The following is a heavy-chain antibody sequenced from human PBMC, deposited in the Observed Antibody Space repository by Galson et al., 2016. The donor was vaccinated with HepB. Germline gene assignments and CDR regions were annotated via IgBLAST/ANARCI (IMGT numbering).Heavy chain of an antibody. J-gene: IGHJ5*02. Sequence: SETLSLTCAVYGGSFSGYYWSWIRQPPGKGLEWIGEINHSGSTNYNPSLKSRVTISVDTSKNQFSLKLSSVTAADTAVYYCAGSGLWFGGLWADYGSQYNWFDPWGQGTLVTVAS. D-gene: IGHD3-10*01. CDR1: GGSFSGYY. CDR2: INHSGST. V-gene: IGHV4-34*01. CDR3: AGSGLWFGGLWADYGSQYNWFDP.